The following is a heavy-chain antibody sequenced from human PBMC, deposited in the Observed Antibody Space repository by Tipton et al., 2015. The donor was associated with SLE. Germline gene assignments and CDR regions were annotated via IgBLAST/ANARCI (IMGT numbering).Heavy chain of an antibody. V-gene: IGHV4-34*01. CDR3: ARVGHSTPDY. D-gene: IGHD2-2*01. J-gene: IGHJ4*02. Sequence: TLSLTCAVYGGSFSGYYWSWIRQPPGKGLELIGEINHSGSTNHNPSLKSRVTISVDTSKNQFSLKLSSVTAADTAVYYCARVGHSTPDYWGQGTLVTVSS. CDR1: GGSFSGYY. CDR2: INHSGST.